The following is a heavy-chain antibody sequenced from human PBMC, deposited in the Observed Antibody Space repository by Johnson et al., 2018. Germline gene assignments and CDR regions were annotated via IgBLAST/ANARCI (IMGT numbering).Heavy chain of an antibody. V-gene: IGHV3-30-3*01. Sequence: QVQLQESGGGVVQPGRSLRLSCAASGFTFSSYAIHWVRQAPGTGLEWVAVISYDGGNKYYADSVKGRFTIYRDNSKNTLYLQINSLRAEDTAVYYCARPESANYYDSGEYFQHWGQGTLVTVSS. CDR3: ARPESANYYDSGEYFQH. CDR2: ISYDGGNK. D-gene: IGHD3-22*01. J-gene: IGHJ1*01. CDR1: GFTFSSYA.